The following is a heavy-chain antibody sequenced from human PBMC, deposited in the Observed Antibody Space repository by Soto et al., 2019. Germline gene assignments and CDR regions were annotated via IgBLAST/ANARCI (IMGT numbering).Heavy chain of an antibody. CDR2: LYSGGST. J-gene: IGHJ6*03. Sequence: GGSLRLSCAASGFTVRSNYMSWVRQAPGKGLEWFSVLYSGGSTYYADSVKGRFTISRDNSKNTLYLQMNSLRAEDTDVYYCARVVAARPHYYYYRDVWGKGTTVTVSS. CDR1: GFTVRSNY. D-gene: IGHD6-6*01. V-gene: IGHV3-53*01. CDR3: ARVVAARPHYYYYRDV.